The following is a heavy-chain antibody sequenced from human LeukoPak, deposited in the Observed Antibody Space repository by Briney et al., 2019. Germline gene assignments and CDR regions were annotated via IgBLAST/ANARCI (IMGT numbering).Heavy chain of an antibody. CDR1: GFNFDDYA. D-gene: IGHD4/OR15-4a*01. Sequence: PGGSLRLSCEVSGFNFDDYAMHWVRQAPGRGLEWVSGISWNSRSIGYADSVTGRFTISRDNGKKSLYLHMTSLRVEDTAFYYCGKGISEHDYGDPLDYWGQGTLVTVSS. CDR2: ISWNSRSI. CDR3: GKGISEHDYGDPLDY. V-gene: IGHV3-9*01. J-gene: IGHJ4*02.